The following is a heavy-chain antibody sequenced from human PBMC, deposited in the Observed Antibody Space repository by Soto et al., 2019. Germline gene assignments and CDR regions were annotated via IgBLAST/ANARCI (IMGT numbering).Heavy chain of an antibody. V-gene: IGHV3-53*01. Sequence: GGSLRLSCAASGFTVSSNYMSWVRQAPGKGLEWVSVIYSGGSTYYADSVKGRFTISRDNSKNTLYLQMNSLRAEDTAVYYCAGSSGLVWYYYYGMDVWGQGTTVTVSS. D-gene: IGHD3-22*01. CDR2: IYSGGST. CDR1: GFTVSSNY. CDR3: AGSSGLVWYYYYGMDV. J-gene: IGHJ6*02.